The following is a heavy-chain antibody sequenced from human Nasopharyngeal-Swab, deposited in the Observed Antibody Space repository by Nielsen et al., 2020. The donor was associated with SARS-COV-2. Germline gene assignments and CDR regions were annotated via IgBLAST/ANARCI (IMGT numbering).Heavy chain of an antibody. J-gene: IGHJ4*02. V-gene: IGHV3-9*01. D-gene: IGHD3-22*01. CDR1: GFTFDDYA. CDR3: ASPVYYDSSGYQHYFDY. Sequence: SLKISCAASGFTFDDYAMHWVRQAPGKGLEWVSGISWNSGSIGYADSVKGRFTISRDNAKNSLYLQMNSLRAEDTAVYYCASPVYYDSSGYQHYFDYWGQGTLVTVSS. CDR2: ISWNSGSI.